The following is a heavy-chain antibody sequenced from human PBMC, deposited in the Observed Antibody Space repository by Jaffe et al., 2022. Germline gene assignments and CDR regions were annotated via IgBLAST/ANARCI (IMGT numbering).Heavy chain of an antibody. D-gene: IGHD3-3*01. CDR3: AKARGYDFWSGWYAFDI. J-gene: IGHJ3*02. Sequence: EVQLLESGGGLVQPGGSLRLSCAASGFTFSSYAMSWVRQAPGKGLEWVSAISGSGGSTYYADSVKGRFTISRDNSKNTLYLQMNSLRAEDTAVYYCAKARGYDFWSGWYAFDIWGQGTMVTVSS. CDR1: GFTFSSYA. CDR2: ISGSGGST. V-gene: IGHV3-23*01.